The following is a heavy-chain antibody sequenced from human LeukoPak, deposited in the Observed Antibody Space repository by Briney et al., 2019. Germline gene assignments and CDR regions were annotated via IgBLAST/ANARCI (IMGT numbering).Heavy chain of an antibody. CDR1: GFTFSTYG. J-gene: IGHJ2*01. V-gene: IGHV3-23*01. D-gene: IGHD3-9*01. CDR3: AKANFAWGYWYFDL. CDR2: ISGSGTSA. Sequence: GGSLRLSCAASGFTFSTYGMSWVRQTPGKGLEWVSTISGSGTSAYYADSVKGRFTISRDKSKNTVNVQMSSLRVEDTALYYCAKANFAWGYWYFDLWGRGTLVTVSS.